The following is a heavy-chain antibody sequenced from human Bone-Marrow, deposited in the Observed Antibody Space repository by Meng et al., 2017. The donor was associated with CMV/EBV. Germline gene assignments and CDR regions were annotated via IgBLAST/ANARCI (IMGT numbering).Heavy chain of an antibody. V-gene: IGHV1-46*01. Sequence: ASVKVSCKASGYTFTSYYMHWVRQAPGQGLEWMGIINPSGGSTSYAQKFQGRVTMTRDTSTSTVYMELSSLRSEDTAVYYCARAVWSGYSRNWFGPWGQGPRVTCYS. J-gene: IGHJ5*02. CDR1: GYTFTSYY. D-gene: IGHD3-3*01. CDR2: INPSGGST. CDR3: ARAVWSGYSRNWFGP.